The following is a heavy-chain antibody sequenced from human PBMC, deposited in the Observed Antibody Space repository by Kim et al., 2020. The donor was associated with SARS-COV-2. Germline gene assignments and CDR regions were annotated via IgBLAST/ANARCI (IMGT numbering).Heavy chain of an antibody. CDR3: AREGLYYYYYGMDV. J-gene: IGHJ6*02. CDR1: GYTFTGYY. CDR2: INPNSGGT. V-gene: IGHV1-2*06. Sequence: ASVKVSCKASGYTFTGYYMHWVRQAPGQGLEWMGRINPNSGGTNYAQKFQGRVTMTRDTSISTAYMELSRLRSDDTAVYYCAREGLYYYYYGMDVWGQGTTVTVSS.